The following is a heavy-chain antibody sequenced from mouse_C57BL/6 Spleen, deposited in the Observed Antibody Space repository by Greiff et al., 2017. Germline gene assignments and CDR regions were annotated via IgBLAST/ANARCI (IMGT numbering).Heavy chain of an antibody. D-gene: IGHD2-2*01. CDR2: IDPSDSET. J-gene: IGHJ4*01. CDR1: GYTFTSYW. Sequence: VQLQQPGAELVRPGSSVKLSCKASGYTFTSYWMHWVKQRPIQGLEWIGNIDPSDSETHYNQKFKDKATLTVDKSSSTAYMQLSSLTSEDSAFYYCARFIYYGSMDYWGQGTSVTVSS. CDR3: ARFIYYGSMDY. V-gene: IGHV1-52*01.